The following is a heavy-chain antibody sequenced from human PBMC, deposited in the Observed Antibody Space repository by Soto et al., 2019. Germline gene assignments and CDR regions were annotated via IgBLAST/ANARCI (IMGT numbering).Heavy chain of an antibody. CDR1: GYTFTGYY. Sequence: ASVKVSCKAAGYTFTGYYMHWVRQAPGQGLEWMGWINPNSGGTNYAQKFQGRVTMTRDTSISTAYMELSRLRSDDTAVYYCARDKATVTTYDPRFSRPQGFDPWGQGTLVTVSS. CDR2: INPNSGGT. V-gene: IGHV1-2*02. CDR3: ARDKATVTTYDPRFSRPQGFDP. J-gene: IGHJ5*02. D-gene: IGHD4-17*01.